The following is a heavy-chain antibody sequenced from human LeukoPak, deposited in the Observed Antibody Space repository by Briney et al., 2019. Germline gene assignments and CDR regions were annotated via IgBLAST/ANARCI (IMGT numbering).Heavy chain of an antibody. J-gene: IGHJ2*01. V-gene: IGHV3-23*01. CDR2: ISGSGGST. CDR3: ATYIVVVPAAIHGPDWYFDL. CDR1: GFTFSSYA. D-gene: IGHD2-2*01. Sequence: GGSLRLSCAASGFTFSSYAMSWVRQAPGKGLEWVSAISGSGGSTYYADSVKGRFTISRDNSKNTLYLQMNSLRAEDTAVYYCATYIVVVPAAIHGPDWYFDLWGRGTLVTVSS.